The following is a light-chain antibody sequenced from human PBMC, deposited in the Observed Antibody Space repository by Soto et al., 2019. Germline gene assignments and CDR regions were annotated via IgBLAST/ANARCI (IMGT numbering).Light chain of an antibody. J-gene: IGKJ1*01. CDR3: QKYNDWPWT. CDR2: GAS. Sequence: ERVMTQSPATLSVSPRERVILSCRASQSVSTNLAWYQQKPGQAPRLLIYGASTRATGIPARFSGSGSGTEFTLTISSLQSEDFAVYYCQKYNDWPWTFGQGTKVDIK. CDR1: QSVSTN. V-gene: IGKV3-15*01.